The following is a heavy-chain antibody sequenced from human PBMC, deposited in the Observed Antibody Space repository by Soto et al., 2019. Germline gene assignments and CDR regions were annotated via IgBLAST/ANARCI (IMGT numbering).Heavy chain of an antibody. J-gene: IGHJ6*02. CDR1: GFTFSSYG. D-gene: IGHD6-13*01. V-gene: IGHV3-30*18. Sequence: QVQLVESGGGVVQPGRSLRLSCAASGFTFSSYGMHWVRQAPGKGLEWVAVISYDGSNKYYADSVKGRFTISRDNSKNTRYLPMNSLRAEDTAVYYCAKDFGSSWYYYGMDVWGQGTTVTVSS. CDR3: AKDFGSSWYYYGMDV. CDR2: ISYDGSNK.